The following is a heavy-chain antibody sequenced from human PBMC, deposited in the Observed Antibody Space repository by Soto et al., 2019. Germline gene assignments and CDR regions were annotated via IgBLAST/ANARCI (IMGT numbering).Heavy chain of an antibody. CDR2: IYHSGST. D-gene: IGHD3-9*01. CDR3: ARSYYDILTGPNWFDP. CDR1: GGSISSGGYS. Sequence: SETLSLTCAVSGGSISSGGYSWSWIRQPPGKGLEWIGYIYHSGSTYYNPSLKSRVTISVDRSKNQFSLKLSSVTAADTAVYYCARSYYDILTGPNWFDPWGQGTLVTVSS. V-gene: IGHV4-30-2*01. J-gene: IGHJ5*02.